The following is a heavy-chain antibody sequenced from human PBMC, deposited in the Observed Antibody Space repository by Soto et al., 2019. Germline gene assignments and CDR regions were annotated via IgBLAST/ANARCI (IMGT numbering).Heavy chain of an antibody. V-gene: IGHV3-11*05. CDR1: EFTFSDYY. CDR2: INSSSSYT. CDR3: ARIITAAGGRRYFDL. Sequence: QVQLVESGGGLVKPGGSLRLSCAACEFTFSDYYARWIRQAPGKGLEWVSYINSSSSYTNYADSVKGRFTISRDNAKNSLYLQMNSLRAEDTAVYYCARIITAAGGRRYFDLWGRGTLVTVSP. J-gene: IGHJ2*01. D-gene: IGHD6-13*01.